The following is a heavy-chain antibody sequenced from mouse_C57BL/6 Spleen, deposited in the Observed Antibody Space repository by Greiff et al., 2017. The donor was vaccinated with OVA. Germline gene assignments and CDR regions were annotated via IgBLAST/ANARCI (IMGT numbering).Heavy chain of an antibody. CDR2: ILPGRGST. CDR3: ARRMVTTGNWYFDG. Sequence: QVQLQQSGAELMKPGASVKLSCKATGYTFTGYWIEWVKQRPGHGLEWIGEILPGRGSTNYNEKFKGKATFTADTSSNTAYMQLSSLTTEDAAIYYCARRMVTTGNWYFDGWGTGTTVTVSS. CDR1: GYTFTGYW. J-gene: IGHJ1*03. V-gene: IGHV1-9*01. D-gene: IGHD2-2*01.